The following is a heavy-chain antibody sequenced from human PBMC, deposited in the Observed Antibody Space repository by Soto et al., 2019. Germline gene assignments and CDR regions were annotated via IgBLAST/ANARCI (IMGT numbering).Heavy chain of an antibody. CDR1: GFTFVNYA. CDR2: TSGSGGSI. Sequence: GVSLRLSWTAAGFTFVNYAMSCVRQAPGKGLEWVSATSGSGGSIFYADSVKGLFTISRDNFRNTLYLQMNSLRAEDKAVFFCQKVNSSRWYFDAFDIWGKGTMVTVSS. J-gene: IGHJ3*02. CDR3: QKVNSSRWYFDAFDI. D-gene: IGHD6-19*01. V-gene: IGHV3-23*01.